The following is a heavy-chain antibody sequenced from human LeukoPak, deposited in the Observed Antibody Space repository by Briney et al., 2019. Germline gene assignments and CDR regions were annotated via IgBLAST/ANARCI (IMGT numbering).Heavy chain of an antibody. Sequence: PGGSLRLSCAASGFTFSSYAMSWVRQAPGKGLEWVSAISGSGGSTYYADSVKGRFTISRDNSKNTLYLQMNSLRAEDTAVYYCAKPGGYYYGSGSYYNRRAFDYWGQGTLVTVSS. CDR3: AKPGGYYYGSGSYYNRRAFDY. D-gene: IGHD3-10*01. CDR2: ISGSGGST. CDR1: GFTFSSYA. V-gene: IGHV3-23*01. J-gene: IGHJ4*02.